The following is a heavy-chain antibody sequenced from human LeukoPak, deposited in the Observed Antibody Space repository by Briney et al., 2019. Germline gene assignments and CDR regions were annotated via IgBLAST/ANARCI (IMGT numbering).Heavy chain of an antibody. CDR2: IYYSGST. D-gene: IGHD3-10*01. Sequence: SETLSLTCTVSGGSISSSSYYWGWIRQPPGKGLEWIGYIYYSGSTYYNPSLKSRVTISVDTSKNQFSLKLSSVTAADTAVYYCARGKGRFGEQLGYYYYYMDVWGKGTTVTISS. J-gene: IGHJ6*03. CDR3: ARGKGRFGEQLGYYYYYMDV. V-gene: IGHV4-39*07. CDR1: GGSISSSSYY.